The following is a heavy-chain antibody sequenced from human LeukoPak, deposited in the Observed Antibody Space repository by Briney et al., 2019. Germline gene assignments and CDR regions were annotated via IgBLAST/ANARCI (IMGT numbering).Heavy chain of an antibody. V-gene: IGHV3-48*01. CDR1: GFIFSTYH. Sequence: EAGGSLRLSCAASGFIFSTYHMNWVRQAPGKGLEWISFISSDSGTIYYADSVKGRFTISRDNSKNTLYLQMNSLRAEDTAVYYCAKDGGDYVGSGGSDYRGQGTLVTVSS. J-gene: IGHJ4*02. CDR3: AKDGGDYVGSGGSDY. D-gene: IGHD4-17*01. CDR2: ISSDSGTI.